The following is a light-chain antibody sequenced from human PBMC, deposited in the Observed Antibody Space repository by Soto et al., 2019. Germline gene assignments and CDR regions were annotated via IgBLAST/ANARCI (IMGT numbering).Light chain of an antibody. CDR1: QSISTW. V-gene: IGKV1-5*01. Sequence: DIQMTQSPSTLSAFVGDRVTITCRASQSISTWLAWYQQKPGKAPKLLIYDASSLESGVPSRFSGSGSGTEFTLTISSLQPEDFAIYYCQPYNNWPLTFGGGTKVDIK. CDR3: QPYNNWPLT. CDR2: DAS. J-gene: IGKJ4*01.